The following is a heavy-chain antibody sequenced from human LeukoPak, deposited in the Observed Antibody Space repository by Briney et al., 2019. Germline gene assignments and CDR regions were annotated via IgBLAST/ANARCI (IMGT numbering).Heavy chain of an antibody. CDR1: GFMFSSYW. Sequence: GGSLRLSCAASGFMFSSYWMSWVRQAPEKGLEWVANIKEDGSEKYYVDSVKGRFTISRDNAKNSLYLQMNSLRAEDTAIYYCARDKGVVGTLAPWGQGTLATVSS. CDR2: IKEDGSEK. CDR3: ARDKGVVGTLAP. J-gene: IGHJ5*02. V-gene: IGHV3-7*01. D-gene: IGHD1-26*01.